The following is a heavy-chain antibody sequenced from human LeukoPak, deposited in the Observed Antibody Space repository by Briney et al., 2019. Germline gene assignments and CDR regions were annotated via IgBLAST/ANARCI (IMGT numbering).Heavy chain of an antibody. CDR2: INPSGGST. CDR1: GYPFTNYY. Sequence: ASVKVSCKASGYPFTNYYMHWVRQAPGQGLEWMGIINPSGGSTSYAQKSQGRVTMTRDTSTSTVYMDLSSLRSEDTAVYYCARVAHRYSDYDYHDYWGQGTLVTVSS. V-gene: IGHV1-46*01. D-gene: IGHD5-12*01. CDR3: ARVAHRYSDYDYHDY. J-gene: IGHJ4*02.